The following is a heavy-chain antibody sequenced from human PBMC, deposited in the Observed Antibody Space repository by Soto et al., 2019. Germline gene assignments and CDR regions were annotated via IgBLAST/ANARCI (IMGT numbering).Heavy chain of an antibody. D-gene: IGHD1-26*01. Sequence: EVQLLESGGGLVQPGGSLRLSCAASGFTFNTYAMTWVRQAPGKGLEWVSTISVSGGSTYYADSVKGRFTISRDNSKNTLYVQMISLRAEDTAVHYCARGEQTHDCWGQGTLVTVSS. CDR3: ARGEQTHDC. CDR2: ISVSGGST. CDR1: GFTFNTYA. V-gene: IGHV3-23*01. J-gene: IGHJ4*02.